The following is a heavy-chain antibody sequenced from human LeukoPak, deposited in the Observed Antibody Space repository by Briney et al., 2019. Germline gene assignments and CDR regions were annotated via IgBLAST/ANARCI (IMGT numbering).Heavy chain of an antibody. CDR1: GYTSTIYY. CDR2: INANGGST. Sequence: ASVNVSCKTFGYTSTIYYIHWVRQAPGQGLEWMGIINANGGSTSYAQKFQGRITLTADTPTRTVYMELNSLRSDDTTIYYCARGPRRGAPTAVPQGPLDGFDIWGQGTMVTVSS. J-gene: IGHJ3*02. CDR3: ARGPRRGAPTAVPQGPLDGFDI. V-gene: IGHV1-46*01. D-gene: IGHD2-21*02.